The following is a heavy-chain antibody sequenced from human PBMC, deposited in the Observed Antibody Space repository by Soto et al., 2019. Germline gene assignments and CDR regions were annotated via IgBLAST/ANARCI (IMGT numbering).Heavy chain of an antibody. CDR2: IRNKANRYTT. J-gene: IGHJ4*02. CDR1: GFTFSDHY. CDR3: AKTFYAAGSYFLDY. V-gene: IGHV3-72*01. Sequence: EVQRVESGGGLVQPGGSLRLSCAASGFTFSDHYMDWVRQAPGKGLEWVGRIRNKANRYTTEYAASVIGRLTISRDDSKNSVYLQLNSLKSEDTAVYFCAKTFYAAGSYFLDYWGQGTLVTVSS. D-gene: IGHD3-10*01.